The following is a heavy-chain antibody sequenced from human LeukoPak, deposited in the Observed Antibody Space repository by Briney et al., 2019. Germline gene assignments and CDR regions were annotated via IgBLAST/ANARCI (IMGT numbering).Heavy chain of an antibody. Sequence: GGSLRLSCAASGFTFSGYSMNWVRHAPGKGLELVSYISSSSSTIYYADSVKGRFTISRDNAKNSLYLQMNSLRAEDTAVYYCATMGRSGYGLLDYWGQGTLVTVSS. V-gene: IGHV3-48*01. CDR2: ISSSSSTI. CDR3: ATMGRSGYGLLDY. J-gene: IGHJ4*02. D-gene: IGHD5-12*01. CDR1: GFTFSGYS.